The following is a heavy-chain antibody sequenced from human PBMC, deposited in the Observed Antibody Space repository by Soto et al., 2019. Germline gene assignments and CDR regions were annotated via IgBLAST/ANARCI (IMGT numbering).Heavy chain of an antibody. Sequence: PXETLSLTCTVSGGSSSSGGYYCSWIRQHPGKGLEWIGYIYYSGSTYYNPSLKSRVSISVDTSKNQFSLKLSSVTAADTAVYYCALRLGDPGRLYFDYWGQGTLVTVSS. CDR3: ALRLGDPGRLYFDY. D-gene: IGHD3-16*01. CDR2: IYYSGST. CDR1: GGSSSSGGYY. J-gene: IGHJ4*02. V-gene: IGHV4-31*03.